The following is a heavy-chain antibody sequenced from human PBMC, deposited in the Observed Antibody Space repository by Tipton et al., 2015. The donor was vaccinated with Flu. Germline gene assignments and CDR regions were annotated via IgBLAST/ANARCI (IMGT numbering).Heavy chain of an antibody. D-gene: IGHD6-19*01. Sequence: TLSLTCTVSSGSIRSTNYFCAWIRQPPGKRLELIGSIYPSGTTYYNPSLKSRVTISVDTSKSQFSLQLNSVTPEDTAVYYCARGGQWGELGVDYWGQGTLVTVSS. CDR2: IYPSGTT. CDR3: ARGGQWGELGVDY. J-gene: IGHJ4*02. V-gene: IGHV4-39*01. CDR1: SGSIRSTNYF.